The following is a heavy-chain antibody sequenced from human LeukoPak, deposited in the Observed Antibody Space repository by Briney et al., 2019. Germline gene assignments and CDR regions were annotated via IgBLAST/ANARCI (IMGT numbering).Heavy chain of an antibody. J-gene: IGHJ6*03. CDR3: ARLEGNSSSWYYYYYYMDV. V-gene: IGHV4-34*01. Sequence: SETLSLTCAVYGGSFSGYYWSWIRQPPGKGLEWIGEINHSGSTNYNPSLKSRVTISVDTSKNQFSLKLSSVTAADTAVYYCARLEGNSSSWYYYYYYMDVWGKGTTVTISS. CDR1: GGSFSGYY. CDR2: INHSGST. D-gene: IGHD6-13*01.